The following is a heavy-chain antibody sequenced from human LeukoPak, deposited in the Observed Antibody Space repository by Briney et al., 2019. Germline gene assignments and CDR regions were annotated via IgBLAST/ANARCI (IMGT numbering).Heavy chain of an antibody. CDR1: GSTFSSYW. CDR3: ARDPAYYGSGSYSDAFDI. J-gene: IGHJ3*02. CDR2: IKQDGSEK. Sequence: GGSLRLSCAASGSTFSSYWMSWVRQAPGKGLEWVANIKQDGSEKYYVDSVKGRFTISRDNAKNSLYLQMNSLRAEDTAVYYCARDPAYYGSGSYSDAFDIWGQGTMVTVSS. V-gene: IGHV3-7*01. D-gene: IGHD3-10*01.